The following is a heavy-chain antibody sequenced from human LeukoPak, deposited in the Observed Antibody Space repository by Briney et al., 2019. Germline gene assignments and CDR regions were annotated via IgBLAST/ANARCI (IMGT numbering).Heavy chain of an antibody. V-gene: IGHV3-48*01. CDR3: ARGHNYAFDN. CDR2: IGIDSGNT. J-gene: IGHJ4*02. CDR1: GFPFIEYS. Sequence: GGSLRLSCTASGFPFIEYSMNWVRQAPGKGLEWISYIGIDSGNTKYADSVRGRFTISADKAKNSLYLQMNSLRVEDTAVYYCARGHNYAFDNWGQGTLVSVSS. D-gene: IGHD1-1*01.